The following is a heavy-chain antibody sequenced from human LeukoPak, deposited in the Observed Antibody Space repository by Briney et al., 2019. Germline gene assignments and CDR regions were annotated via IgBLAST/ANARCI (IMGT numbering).Heavy chain of an antibody. J-gene: IGHJ5*02. CDR2: INPNNGGT. CDR3: ARGTYSTGWFDP. Sequence: ASVKVPCKASGYTFTGYYMHWVRQAPGQGLEWMGWINPNNGGTNYAQKFQGRVTMTRDTSITTAYMELSRLKSDDTALYYCARGTYSTGWFDPWGQGTLVTVSS. D-gene: IGHD6-25*01. CDR1: GYTFTGYY. V-gene: IGHV1-2*02.